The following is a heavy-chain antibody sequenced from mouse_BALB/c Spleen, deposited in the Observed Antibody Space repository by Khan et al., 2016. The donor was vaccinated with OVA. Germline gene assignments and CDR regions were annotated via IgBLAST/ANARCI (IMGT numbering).Heavy chain of an antibody. CDR2: IYPGSGYI. V-gene: IGHV1-76*01. J-gene: IGHJ2*01. CDR3: ARREVYYYDY. Sequence: QVQLQQSGAELARPGASVNLSCKPSGYTFTDYYISWVKQRTGQGLEWIAEIYPGSGYIYYNEKFKGKATLTADKSSSTAYMQLSSLTSEDSAVYFCARREVYYYDYWGQGTTLTVSS. CDR1: GYTFTDYY.